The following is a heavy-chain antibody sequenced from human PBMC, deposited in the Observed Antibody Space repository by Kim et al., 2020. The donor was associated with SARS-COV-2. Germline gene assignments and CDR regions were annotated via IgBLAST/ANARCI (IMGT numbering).Heavy chain of an antibody. CDR1: GGSITNGDYY. CDR3: ARGSTISGSGY. D-gene: IGHD6-19*01. CDR2: IYYNGYT. J-gene: IGHJ4*02. Sequence: SETLSLTCTVSGGSITNGDYYWSWIRQPPGKGLEWIGYIYYNGYTDYNPSLMGRLTISVDTSTNQFSLKVRSVTAADTAVYYCARGSTISGSGYWGQGTLVTVSS. V-gene: IGHV4-30-4*01.